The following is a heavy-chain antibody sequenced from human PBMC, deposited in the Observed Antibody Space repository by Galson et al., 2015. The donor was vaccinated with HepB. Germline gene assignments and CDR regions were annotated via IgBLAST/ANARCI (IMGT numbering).Heavy chain of an antibody. V-gene: IGHV3-7*03. Sequence: SLRLSCAASEFTFSRYWMSWVRQAPGKGLEGVANIKQDGSERNYVDSVKGRFVISRDNAKNSVYLQMNSLRAEDTAVDFCARDLNYMESWGQGTLVTVSS. CDR1: EFTFSRYW. D-gene: IGHD3-10*01. CDR2: IKQDGSER. CDR3: ARDLNYMES. J-gene: IGHJ5*02.